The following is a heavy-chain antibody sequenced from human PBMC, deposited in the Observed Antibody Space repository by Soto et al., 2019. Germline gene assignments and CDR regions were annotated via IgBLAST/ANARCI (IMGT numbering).Heavy chain of an antibody. J-gene: IGHJ3*02. V-gene: IGHV4-34*01. D-gene: IGHD2-2*01. CDR3: ARTYCSSTSCFGDYAFDI. Sequence: PSETLSLTCAVYGGSFSGYYWSWIRQPPGKGLEWIGEINHSGSTNYNPSLKSRVTISVDTSKNQFSLKLSSMTAADTAVYYCARTYCSSTSCFGDYAFDIWGQGTMVTVSS. CDR1: GGSFSGYY. CDR2: INHSGST.